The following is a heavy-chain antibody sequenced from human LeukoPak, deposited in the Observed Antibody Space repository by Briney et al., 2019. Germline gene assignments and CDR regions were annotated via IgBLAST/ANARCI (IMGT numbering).Heavy chain of an antibody. V-gene: IGHV5-51*01. CDR2: IYPGESDT. J-gene: IGHJ4*02. D-gene: IGHD3-3*01. CDR3: ARRYDFCDY. CDR1: GWSFTTYW. Sequence: GADLQISFKGSGWSFTTYWIGWGRPMPGKGGEWMGIIYPGESDTRYSPSFQGKVNISADKSISTAYLQWSSLKASDTAMYYCARRYDFCDYWGQGTLVTVSS.